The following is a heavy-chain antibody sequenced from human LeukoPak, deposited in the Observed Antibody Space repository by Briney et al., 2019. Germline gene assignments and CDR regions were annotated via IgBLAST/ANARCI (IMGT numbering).Heavy chain of an antibody. CDR1: GGTFSSYA. V-gene: IGHV1-69*13. CDR2: IIPIFGTA. J-gene: IGHJ4*02. CDR3: AIFDCSGGSCFTEGFDY. D-gene: IGHD2-15*01. Sequence: GASVKVSCKASGGTFSSYAISWVRQAPGQGLEWMGGIIPIFGTANYAQKFQGRVTITADESTSTAYMELSSLRSEDTAVYYCAIFDCSGGSCFTEGFDYWGQGTLVTVSS.